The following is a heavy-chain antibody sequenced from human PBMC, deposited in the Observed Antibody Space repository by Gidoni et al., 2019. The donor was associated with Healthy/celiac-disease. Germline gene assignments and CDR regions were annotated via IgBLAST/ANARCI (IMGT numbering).Heavy chain of an antibody. J-gene: IGHJ4*02. Sequence: EVQMVESGGGLVKHGGSLRLSLAASGFTFRSYAMSWVRQSPGKGLEWVSAISGSGDSTYYADSVNGRFTISRDNSKNTLYLQMNSLRAEDTAVYYCAKEGWGGFDYWGQGTLVTVSS. V-gene: IGHV3-23*04. CDR3: AKEGWGGFDY. D-gene: IGHD3-16*01. CDR1: GFTFRSYA. CDR2: ISGSGDST.